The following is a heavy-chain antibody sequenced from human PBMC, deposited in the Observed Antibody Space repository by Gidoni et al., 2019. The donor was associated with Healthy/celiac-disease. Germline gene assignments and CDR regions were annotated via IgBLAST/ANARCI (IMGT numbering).Heavy chain of an antibody. CDR1: GGTFSSHA. D-gene: IGHD1-26*01. Sequence: QVQLVQSRAEVKKPGSSVKVSCKASGGTFSSHAISWVRQAPGQGLEWMGGIIPIFGTANYAQKFQGRVTITADESTSTAYMELSSLRSEDTAVYYCARAGIVGATPYYYYYMDVWGKGTTVTVSS. J-gene: IGHJ6*03. CDR3: ARAGIVGATPYYYYYMDV. CDR2: IIPIFGTA. V-gene: IGHV1-69*01.